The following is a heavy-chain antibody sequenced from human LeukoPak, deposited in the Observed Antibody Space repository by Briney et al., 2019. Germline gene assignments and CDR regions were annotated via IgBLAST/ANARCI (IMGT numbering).Heavy chain of an antibody. D-gene: IGHD2-15*01. V-gene: IGHV3-30*02. CDR3: AKVMPPGRIRFYSYYMDV. CDR1: GSSGTTNY. CDR2: IRYDGSNE. Sequence: GGSLRLSCAASGSSGTTNYMSWVRQAPGKGLEWVAFIRYDGSNEYYADSVKGRFTISRGKSKNTLSLQMNGLRVEDTAVYYCAKVMPPGRIRFYSYYMDVWGKGTTVTVS. J-gene: IGHJ6*03.